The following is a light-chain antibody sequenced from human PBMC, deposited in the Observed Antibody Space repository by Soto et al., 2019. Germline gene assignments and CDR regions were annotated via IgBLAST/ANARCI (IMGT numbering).Light chain of an antibody. Sequence: QSALTQPPSASGSPGQSVTISCTGTSSDVGASKYVSLYQQYPGKAPKLMIYEVTKRPSGVPDRFSGSKSGNTASLTVSGLQAEDEADYYCTSYVGNDIWVFGGGTKLTVL. CDR3: TSYVGNDIWV. CDR2: EVT. V-gene: IGLV2-8*01. CDR1: SSDVGASKY. J-gene: IGLJ3*02.